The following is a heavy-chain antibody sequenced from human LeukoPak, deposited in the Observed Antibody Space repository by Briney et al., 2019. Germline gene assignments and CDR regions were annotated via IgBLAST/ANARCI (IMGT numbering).Heavy chain of an antibody. D-gene: IGHD1-26*01. CDR1: GGSISSYY. CDR2: ISYSGST. J-gene: IGHJ4*02. CDR3: ARGLGSYPYYFDY. Sequence: TLSLTCTVSGGSISSYYWSWLRLPPGKGPEWIGSISYSGSTNYNPSLKSRVTISIDTSKNHFSLKVTSVTAADTAVYYCARGLGSYPYYFDYWGQGTLVTVSS. V-gene: IGHV4-59*01.